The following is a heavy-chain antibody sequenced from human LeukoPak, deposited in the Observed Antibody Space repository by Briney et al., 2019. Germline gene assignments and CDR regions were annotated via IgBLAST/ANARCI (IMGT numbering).Heavy chain of an antibody. J-gene: IGHJ4*02. CDR2: IYYSGST. Sequence: SETLSLTCTVSGGSISSGGYYWSWIRQHPGKGLEWIGYIYYSGSTHYNPSLKSRVTISVDTSKNQFSLKLSSVTAADTAVYYCARVAAAGTWYFDYWGQGTLVTVSS. CDR1: GGSISSGGYY. D-gene: IGHD6-13*01. V-gene: IGHV4-31*03. CDR3: ARVAAAGTWYFDY.